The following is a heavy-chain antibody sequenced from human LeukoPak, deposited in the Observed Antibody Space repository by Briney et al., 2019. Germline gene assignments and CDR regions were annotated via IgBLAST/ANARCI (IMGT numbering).Heavy chain of an antibody. J-gene: IGHJ3*02. Sequence: GGSLRLSCTVSGFTFATYGMYWVRQAPGKGLEWVAVIWNDGSNENYADSVKGRFTISRDNSKNTLYLQMNSLRAEDTAVYYCAKDMYGQGNSNDAFDIWGQGTMVTVSS. CDR3: AKDMYGQGNSNDAFDI. CDR2: IWNDGSNE. D-gene: IGHD1-7*01. CDR1: GFTFATYG. V-gene: IGHV3-33*06.